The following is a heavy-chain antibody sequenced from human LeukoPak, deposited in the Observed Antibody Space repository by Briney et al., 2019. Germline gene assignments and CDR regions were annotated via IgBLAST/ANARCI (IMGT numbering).Heavy chain of an antibody. CDR3: SRDPSTRDPEGYYYYGMDV. J-gene: IGHJ6*02. D-gene: IGHD2-2*01. CDR1: GGSISSGDYY. V-gene: IGHV4-30-4*08. CDR2: IYYSGST. Sequence: SQTLSLTCTVPGGSISSGDYYWSWHRQPPGKGLEWIGYIYYSGSTYYNPSLKSRVTILVDTSKNQFSLKLSSVTAADTAVYYCSRDPSTRDPEGYYYYGMDVWGQGTTVTVSS.